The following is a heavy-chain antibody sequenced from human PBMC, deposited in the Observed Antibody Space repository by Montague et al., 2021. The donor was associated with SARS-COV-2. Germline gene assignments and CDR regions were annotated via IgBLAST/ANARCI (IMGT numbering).Heavy chain of an antibody. Sequence: SETLSLTCAVYNGSFTGYFWSWVRQPPGKGLEWIGEINHSRDSNYSPSLKSRVSISLDMSTNQFSLKLTSVTAADTAVYFCARSVVSESFYGSGSFLDSWGQGTLVTVSS. V-gene: IGHV4-34*01. CDR1: NGSFTGYF. J-gene: IGHJ4*02. D-gene: IGHD3-10*01. CDR3: ARSVVSESFYGSGSFLDS. CDR2: INHSRDS.